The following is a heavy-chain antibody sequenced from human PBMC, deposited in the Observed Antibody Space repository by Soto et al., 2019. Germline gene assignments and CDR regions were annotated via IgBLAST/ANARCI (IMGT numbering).Heavy chain of an antibody. CDR1: GFIFNVYG. CDR3: ARDVDTSGHCSRLDP. J-gene: IGHJ5*02. CDR2: IQFDGSRR. D-gene: IGHD3-22*01. V-gene: IGHV3-33*05. Sequence: PVGSLRLSCAASGFIFNVYGMNWVRQAPGKGLEWVAGIQFDGSRRYYGDSVKGRFTISRDDSKNTVDLQMDSLRDEDTALYYCARDVDTSGHCSRLDPWGLGTLVTVSS.